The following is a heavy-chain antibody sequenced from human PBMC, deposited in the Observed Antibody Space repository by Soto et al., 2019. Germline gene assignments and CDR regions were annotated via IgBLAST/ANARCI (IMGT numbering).Heavy chain of an antibody. CDR1: GYTLTSCA. V-gene: IGHV1-3*01. CDR2: INADNGNT. D-gene: IGHD2-8*02. CDR3: ARGPTTGGNEIDY. Sequence: GASVKLSCXASGYTLTSCAMRWVRQAPGQRLEWMGWINADNGNTKYSQKLQGRVTMTTDTSTSTAYMELRSLRSDDTAVYYCARGPTTGGNEIDYWGQGTLVTVS. J-gene: IGHJ4*02.